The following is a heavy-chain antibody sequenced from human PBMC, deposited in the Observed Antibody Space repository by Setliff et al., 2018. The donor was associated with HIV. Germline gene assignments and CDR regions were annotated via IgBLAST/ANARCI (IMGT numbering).Heavy chain of an antibody. CDR1: GGSISSSSYY. Sequence: PSETLSLTCTVSGGSISSSSYYWGWIRQPPGKGLEWTGSIYYSGSTYANPSLKSRVTISVDTSKNQFSLNLSSVTAADTAVYYCVGSTIAAAVYYYYYYMDVWGKGTTVTVSS. V-gene: IGHV4-39*01. CDR3: VGSTIAAAVYYYYYYMDV. J-gene: IGHJ6*03. CDR2: IYYSGST. D-gene: IGHD6-13*01.